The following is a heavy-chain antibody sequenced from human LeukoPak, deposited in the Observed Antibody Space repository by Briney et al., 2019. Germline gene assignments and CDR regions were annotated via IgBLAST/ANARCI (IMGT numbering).Heavy chain of an antibody. CDR1: LGSIISYN. V-gene: IGHV4-4*07. CDR3: ARDPQAAAGTVHWFDA. Sequence: SETLSLTCTLSLGSIISYNWSSIRQPAGKGLEWIGRIYTSGSTNYNPSLKSRVTISVDKSKNQFSLKLSSVTAADTAVYYCARDPQAAAGTVHWFDAWGKGTLVTVSS. CDR2: IYTSGST. J-gene: IGHJ5*02. D-gene: IGHD6-13*01.